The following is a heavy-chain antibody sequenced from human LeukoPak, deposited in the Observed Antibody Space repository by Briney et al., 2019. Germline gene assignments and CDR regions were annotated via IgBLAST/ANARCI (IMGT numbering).Heavy chain of an antibody. J-gene: IGHJ6*03. Sequence: PGGSLRLSCAASGFTFSSYGMHWVRQAPGKGLEWVAFIRYDGSNKYYADSVKGRFTISRDNSKNTLYLQMNSLRAEDTAVYYCARDTGATIHPNYYYYMDVWGKGTTVTVSS. CDR2: IRYDGSNK. CDR3: ARDTGATIHPNYYYYMDV. V-gene: IGHV3-30*02. CDR1: GFTFSSYG. D-gene: IGHD5-24*01.